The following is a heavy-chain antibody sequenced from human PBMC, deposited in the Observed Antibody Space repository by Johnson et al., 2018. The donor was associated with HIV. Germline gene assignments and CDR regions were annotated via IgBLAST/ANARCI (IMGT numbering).Heavy chain of an antibody. CDR1: TFSSYW. CDR2: INWNGGST. D-gene: IGHD6-13*01. J-gene: IGHJ3*02. Sequence: TFSSYWMSWVRQVPGKGLEWVSGINWNGGSTGYADSVKGRFTISRDNVKNSLYLQMDSLRAEDTAVYYCARDEAAVRMVANDAFAIWGQGTMVTVSS. CDR3: ARDEAAVRMVANDAFAI. V-gene: IGHV3-20*03.